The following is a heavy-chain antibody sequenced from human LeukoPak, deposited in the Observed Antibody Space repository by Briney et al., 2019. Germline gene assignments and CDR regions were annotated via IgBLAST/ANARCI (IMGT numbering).Heavy chain of an antibody. CDR3: ARGLAYCGGDCYSNWFDP. J-gene: IGHJ5*02. D-gene: IGHD2-21*02. V-gene: IGHV4-4*07. Sequence: SETLSLTCTVSGGSISSYYWSWIRQPAGKGLEWIGRIYTSGSTNYNSSLKSRVTMSVDTSKNQFSLKLSSVTAADTAVYYCARGLAYCGGDCYSNWFDPWGQGTLVTVSS. CDR2: IYTSGST. CDR1: GGSISSYY.